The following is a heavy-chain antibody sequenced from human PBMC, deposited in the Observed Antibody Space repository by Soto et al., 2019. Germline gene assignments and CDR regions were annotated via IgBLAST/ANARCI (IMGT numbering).Heavy chain of an antibody. CDR3: ARSDDYGDYSDAFDI. CDR1: GGTFSSYT. Sequence: QVQLVQSGAEVKKPGSSVKVSCKASGGTFSSYTISWVRQAPGQGLEWMGRIIPILGIANYAQKFQGRVTITADKSTSTAYMELSSPRSEDTAVYYCARSDDYGDYSDAFDIWGQGTMVTVSS. V-gene: IGHV1-69*02. J-gene: IGHJ3*02. CDR2: IIPILGIA. D-gene: IGHD4-17*01.